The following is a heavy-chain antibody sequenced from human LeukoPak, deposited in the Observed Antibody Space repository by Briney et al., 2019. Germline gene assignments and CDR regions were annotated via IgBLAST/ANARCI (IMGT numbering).Heavy chain of an antibody. J-gene: IGHJ4*02. CDR2: IYSGGST. Sequence: GGSLRLSCAASGFTFDDYAMHWVRQAPGKGLEWVSVIYSGGSTHYADSVKGRFTISRDNSKNTLYLQMNSLRAEDTAVYYCARDNAYFDYWGQGTLVTVSS. CDR3: ARDNAYFDY. CDR1: GFTFDDYA. V-gene: IGHV3-53*01.